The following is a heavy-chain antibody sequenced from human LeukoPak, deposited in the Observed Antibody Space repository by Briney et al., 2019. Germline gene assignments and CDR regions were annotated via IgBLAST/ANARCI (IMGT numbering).Heavy chain of an antibody. CDR1: GLTFSSYI. Sequence: GGSLRLSCAASGLTFSSYIMNGVRQAPGKGLEGVSSISSSSSYIYYADSVKGRFTISRDNAKNSLYLQMNSLRAEDTAVYYCARAYYYGSGSPSNEGYYYGMDVWGQGTTVTVSS. V-gene: IGHV3-21*01. CDR3: ARAYYYGSGSPSNEGYYYGMDV. J-gene: IGHJ6*02. D-gene: IGHD3-10*01. CDR2: ISSSSSYI.